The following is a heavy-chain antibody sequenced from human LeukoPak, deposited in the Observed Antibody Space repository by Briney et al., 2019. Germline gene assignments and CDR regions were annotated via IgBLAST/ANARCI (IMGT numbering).Heavy chain of an antibody. CDR2: ISYDGSNK. D-gene: IGHD3-22*01. V-gene: IGHV3-30*18. J-gene: IGHJ5*02. Sequence: GGSLRLSCAASGFTFSSYGMHWVRQAPGKGLEWVAVISYDGSNKYYADSVKGRFTISRDNSKNTLYLQMNSLRAEDTAVYYCAKDRVYYYDSSGSLPGDWFDPWGQGTLVTVSS. CDR1: GFTFSSYG. CDR3: AKDRVYYYDSSGSLPGDWFDP.